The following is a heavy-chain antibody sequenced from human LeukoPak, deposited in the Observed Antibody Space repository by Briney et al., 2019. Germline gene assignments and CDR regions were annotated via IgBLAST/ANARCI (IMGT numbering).Heavy chain of an antibody. CDR2: IYYSGST. V-gene: IGHV4-59*01. D-gene: IGHD3-3*01. Sequence: PSETLSLTCTVSGGSIGSYYWSWIRQPPGKGLEWIGYIYYSGSTNHNPSLKSRVTISVDTSKNQFSLKLSSVTAADTAVYYCARAPWGRSDFWSGHPYYFDYWGQGALVTVSS. CDR1: GGSIGSYY. J-gene: IGHJ4*02. CDR3: ARAPWGRSDFWSGHPYYFDY.